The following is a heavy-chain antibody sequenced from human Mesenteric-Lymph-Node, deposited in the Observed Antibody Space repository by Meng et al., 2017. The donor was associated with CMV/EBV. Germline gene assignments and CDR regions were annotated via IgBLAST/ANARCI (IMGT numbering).Heavy chain of an antibody. CDR2: IYWDDDE. V-gene: IGHV2-5*02. CDR1: GFSLRTSGVG. Sequence: CSFSGFSLRTSGVGVGWIRQPPGKALEWLALIYWDDDERFSPSLKSRLTITKDTSKNQVVLTMTNMDPVDTATYYCAHITTSGSGSYWGQGTLVTVSS. CDR3: AHITTSGSGSY. J-gene: IGHJ4*02. D-gene: IGHD3-10*01.